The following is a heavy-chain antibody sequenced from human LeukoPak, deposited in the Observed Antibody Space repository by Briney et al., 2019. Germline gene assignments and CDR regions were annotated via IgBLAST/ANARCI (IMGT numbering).Heavy chain of an antibody. J-gene: IGHJ1*01. CDR3: ARVGVGVSQYFQH. Sequence: GGSLRLSCAASGFTVSSNYMSWVRQAPGKGLEGVSVIYSGGSTYYADSVKGRFTTSRDNSKNTLYLQMNSLRAEDTAVYYCARVGVGVSQYFQHWGQGTLVTVSS. CDR2: IYSGGST. D-gene: IGHD3-3*01. V-gene: IGHV3-53*01. CDR1: GFTVSSNY.